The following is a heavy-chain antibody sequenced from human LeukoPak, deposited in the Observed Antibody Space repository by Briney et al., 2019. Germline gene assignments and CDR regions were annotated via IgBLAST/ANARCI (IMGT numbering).Heavy chain of an antibody. Sequence: GGSLRLSCAASGFTFSSYGMHWVRQAPGKGLEWVAVISYDGSNKYYADSVKDRFTISRDNSKNTLYLQMNSLRAEDTAVYYCAKDRLGSYFDYWGQGTLVTVSS. D-gene: IGHD7-27*01. J-gene: IGHJ4*02. V-gene: IGHV3-30*18. CDR2: ISYDGSNK. CDR3: AKDRLGSYFDY. CDR1: GFTFSSYG.